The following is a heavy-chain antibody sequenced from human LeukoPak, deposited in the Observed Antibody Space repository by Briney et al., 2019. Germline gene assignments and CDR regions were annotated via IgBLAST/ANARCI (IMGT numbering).Heavy chain of an antibody. CDR3: AKGASIHGGIVDY. V-gene: IGHV4-59*01. CDR1: GGSISSYY. J-gene: IGHJ4*02. Sequence: PSETLSLTCTVSGGSISSYYLNWIRQSPGKGLEWIGYMFYTGSTDYNPSLKSRVTMSVDTSKNQLSLKLSSVTAADTAVYYCAKGASIHGGIVDYWGQATLVTVSS. D-gene: IGHD4-23*01. CDR2: MFYTGST.